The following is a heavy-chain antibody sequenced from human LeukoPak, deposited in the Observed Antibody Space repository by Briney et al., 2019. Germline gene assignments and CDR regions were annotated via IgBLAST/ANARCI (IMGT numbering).Heavy chain of an antibody. CDR2: IWYDGSNK. CDR3: ARNTAMVYGDVSYYYYYYYMGV. Sequence: GGSLRLSCAASGFTFSSYGMHWVRQAPGKGLEWVAVIWYDGSNKYYADSVKGRFTISRDNSKNTLYLQMNSLRAEDTAVYYCARNTAMVYGDVSYYYYYYYMGVWGKGTTVTVSS. V-gene: IGHV3-33*01. J-gene: IGHJ6*03. CDR1: GFTFSSYG. D-gene: IGHD5-18*01.